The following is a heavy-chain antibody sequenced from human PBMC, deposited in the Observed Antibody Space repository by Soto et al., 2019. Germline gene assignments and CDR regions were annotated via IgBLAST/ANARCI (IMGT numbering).Heavy chain of an antibody. CDR1: GGSMSSGDYY. Sequence: QVHLQESGPGLVKPSQALSLTCTVSGGSMSSGDYYWSWIRQPPGKGLEWVGSIYYTGSTYYNPSLKSRVTISLDTSKNQFSLRLRSVTSADTAVYYCARDKWERPLDLWGHGTMVTVSS. V-gene: IGHV4-30-4*01. CDR3: ARDKWERPLDL. CDR2: IYYTGST. J-gene: IGHJ3*01. D-gene: IGHD1-26*01.